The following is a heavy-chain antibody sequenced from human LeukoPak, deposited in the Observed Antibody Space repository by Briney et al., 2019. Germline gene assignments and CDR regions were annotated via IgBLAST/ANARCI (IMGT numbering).Heavy chain of an antibody. CDR2: INHSGST. Sequence: PSETLSLTCAVYGGSFSGYYWSWIRQPPGKGLEWIGEINHSGSTNYNPSLKSRVTTSVDTSKNQFSLKLSSVTAADTAVYYCARNRAKTPDYWGQGTLVTVSS. CDR3: ARNRAKTPDY. CDR1: GGSFSGYY. V-gene: IGHV4-34*01. J-gene: IGHJ4*02.